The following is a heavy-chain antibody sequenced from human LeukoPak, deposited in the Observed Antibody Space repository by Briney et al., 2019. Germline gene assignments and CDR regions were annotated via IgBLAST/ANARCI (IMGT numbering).Heavy chain of an antibody. J-gene: IGHJ3*02. Sequence: GGSLRLSCAASGFTFDDYGMSWVRQAPGKGLEWVSGINWNGGSTGYADSVKGRFTISRDNAKNSLYLQMNSLRAEDTALYYCARGAVVGAIFEGAFDIWGQGTMVTVSS. CDR3: ARGAVVGAIFEGAFDI. V-gene: IGHV3-20*04. CDR1: GFTFDDYG. D-gene: IGHD1-26*01. CDR2: INWNGGST.